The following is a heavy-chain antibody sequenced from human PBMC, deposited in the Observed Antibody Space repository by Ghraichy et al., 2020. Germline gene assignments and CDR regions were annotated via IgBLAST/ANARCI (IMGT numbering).Heavy chain of an antibody. CDR1: GGSISGHY. CDR3: ARDRVFGVVLGAFHI. Sequence: SETLSLTCTVSGGSISGHYWSWIRQPPGKGLEWIGYIYYSGSTNYNPSLKSRVTISVDPSKNHLSLKLSSVTAADTAVYYCARDRVFGVVLGAFHIWGQGTMVTVSS. J-gene: IGHJ3*02. D-gene: IGHD3-3*01. V-gene: IGHV4-59*11. CDR2: IYYSGST.